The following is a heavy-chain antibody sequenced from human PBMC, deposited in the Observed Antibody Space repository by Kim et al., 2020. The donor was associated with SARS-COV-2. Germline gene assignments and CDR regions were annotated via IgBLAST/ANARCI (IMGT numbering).Heavy chain of an antibody. Sequence: SETLSLTCAVYGGSFSGYYWSWIRQPPGKGLEWIGEINHSGSTNYNPSLKSRVTISVDTSKNQFSLKLSSVTAADTAVYYCARVFVGIAARWGYNWFDPWGQGTLVTVSS. CDR2: INHSGST. CDR3: ARVFVGIAARWGYNWFDP. D-gene: IGHD6-6*01. V-gene: IGHV4-34*01. CDR1: GGSFSGYY. J-gene: IGHJ5*02.